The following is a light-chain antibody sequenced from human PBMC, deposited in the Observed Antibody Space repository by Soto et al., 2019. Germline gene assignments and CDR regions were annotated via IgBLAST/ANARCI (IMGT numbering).Light chain of an antibody. J-gene: IGKJ4*01. V-gene: IGKV3-15*01. CDR1: QSVSSN. CDR2: GAS. CDR3: QQYNNWPPLT. Sequence: EIVMTQSPATLSVSPGERATLSRRASQSVSSNLAWYQQKPGQAPRLLIYGASTSATGIPARFSGSGSGTDFTLTISSLQSEDFAVYYCQQYNNWPPLTFGGGTKVEIK.